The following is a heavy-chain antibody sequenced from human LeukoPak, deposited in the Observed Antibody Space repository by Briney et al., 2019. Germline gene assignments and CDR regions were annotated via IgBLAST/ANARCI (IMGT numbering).Heavy chain of an antibody. V-gene: IGHV3-48*03. CDR2: ISSSGSTI. Sequence: GGSLRLSCAASGFTFSSYEMNWVRQAPGKGLEWLSYISSSGSTIYYADSVKVRFTISRDNAKNSLYLQMNSLRAEDTAVYYCARVTRQYYDSSGYYPHSGYWGQGTLVTVSS. CDR3: ARVTRQYYDSSGYYPHSGY. J-gene: IGHJ4*02. CDR1: GFTFSSYE. D-gene: IGHD3-22*01.